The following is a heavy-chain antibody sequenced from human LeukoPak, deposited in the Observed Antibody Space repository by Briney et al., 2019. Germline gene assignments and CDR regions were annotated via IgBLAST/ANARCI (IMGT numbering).Heavy chain of an antibody. J-gene: IGHJ4*02. CDR3: ARHGEYYYDSSGYYDY. CDR1: GYSFTSYW. D-gene: IGHD3-22*01. V-gene: IGHV5-51*01. Sequence: GESLQISFKGSGYSFTSYWIGWVRQMPGKGLEWMGIIYPGDSDTRYGPSFQGQVTISADKSISTAYLQWSSLKAPDTAMYYCARHGEYYYDSSGYYDYWGQGTLVTVSS. CDR2: IYPGDSDT.